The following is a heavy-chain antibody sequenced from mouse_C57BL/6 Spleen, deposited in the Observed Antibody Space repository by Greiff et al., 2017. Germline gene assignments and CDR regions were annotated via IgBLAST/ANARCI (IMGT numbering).Heavy chain of an antibody. CDR3: ARWGGGYYDGYFDV. CDR2: IYPGDGDT. Sequence: VQLQQSGPELVKPGASVKISCKASGYAFSSSWMNWVKQRPGKGLEWIGRIYPGDGDTNYNGKFKGKATLTADTSSSTAYMQLSSLTSEDSAVYFCARWGGGYYDGYFDVGCTGTTVTVSA. J-gene: IGHJ1*03. D-gene: IGHD2-3*01. V-gene: IGHV1-82*01. CDR1: GYAFSSSW.